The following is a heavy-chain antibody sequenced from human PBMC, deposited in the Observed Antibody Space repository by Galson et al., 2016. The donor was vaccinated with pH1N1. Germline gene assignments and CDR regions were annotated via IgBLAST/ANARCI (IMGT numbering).Heavy chain of an antibody. D-gene: IGHD3-16*01. CDR3: ARDRTYSESNTYYDLFDI. J-gene: IGHJ3*02. V-gene: IGHV3-11*01. CDR2: ISSSGYTI. Sequence: SLRLSCAASGFTFSGYYMTWIRRAPGKGLEWVSYISSSGYTIFYTDSVKGRFTISRDNAKNSLFLQMTSLRADDSAVYYCARDRTYSESNTYYDLFDIWGQGTMVTVSS. CDR1: GFTFSGYY.